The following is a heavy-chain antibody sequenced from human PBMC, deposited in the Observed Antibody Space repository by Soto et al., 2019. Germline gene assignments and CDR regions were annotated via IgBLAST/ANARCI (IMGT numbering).Heavy chain of an antibody. D-gene: IGHD5-18*01. Sequence: SGSLSLTCAVEGGSFSGYYWNWIRQPPGKGLEWIGEINHSGITNYNPSLKSRVTISLDTSKSQFSLKLSSVTAADTAVYYCARGRGYSYGLDPWGQGTLVTVSS. J-gene: IGHJ5*02. CDR1: GGSFSGYY. CDR2: INHSGIT. V-gene: IGHV4-34*01. CDR3: ARGRGYSYGLDP.